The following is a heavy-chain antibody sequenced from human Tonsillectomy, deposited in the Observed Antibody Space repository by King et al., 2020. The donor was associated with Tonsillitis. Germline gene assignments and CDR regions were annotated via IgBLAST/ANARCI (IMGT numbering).Heavy chain of an antibody. CDR1: GFTFSNFD. CDR2: MWYDGSNK. CDR3: ARRGLHDFDY. J-gene: IGHJ4*02. D-gene: IGHD4-11*01. V-gene: IGHV3-33*08. Sequence: VQLVESGGGVVQPGRSLRLSCAASGFTFSNFDMHWVRQAPGKGLEWGAVMWYDGSNKYYADSVKGRFTISRDNSKNTLYLQMNSLRAEDTAVYYCARRGLHDFDYWGQGTLVTVSS.